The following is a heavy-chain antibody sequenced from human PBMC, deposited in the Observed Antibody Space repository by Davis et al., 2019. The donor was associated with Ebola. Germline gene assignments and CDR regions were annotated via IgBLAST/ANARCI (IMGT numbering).Heavy chain of an antibody. J-gene: IGHJ4*02. CDR2: VSLGGSA. Sequence: PSETLSLTCSVSGVSISVTPSHWWTWVRQPPGKGLDWIGDVSLGGSATYNPSVKNRITISVDKSKNHFSLKLTSLTAADTAVYYCARGGVGGTIDIWGQGTLVTVSS. CDR3: ARGGVGGTIDI. D-gene: IGHD1-26*01. CDR1: GVSISVTPSHW. V-gene: IGHV4-4*02.